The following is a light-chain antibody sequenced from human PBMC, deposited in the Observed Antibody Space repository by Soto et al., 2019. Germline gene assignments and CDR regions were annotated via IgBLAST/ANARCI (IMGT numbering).Light chain of an antibody. Sequence: EIVLTQSPATLSLSPGERATLSCRASESVSTFLAWYQQKAGQAPRLLIYEASSRATGNPARFSGGGSGTVFTLTISRLEPEDFAVYYCQQRSNWPWTCGQGTKVEI. CDR3: QQRSNWPWT. J-gene: IGKJ1*01. CDR2: EAS. V-gene: IGKV3-11*01. CDR1: ESVSTF.